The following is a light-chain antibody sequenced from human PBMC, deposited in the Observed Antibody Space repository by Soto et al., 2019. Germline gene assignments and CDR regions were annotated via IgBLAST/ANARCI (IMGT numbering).Light chain of an antibody. J-gene: IGLJ3*02. Sequence: QSVLTQPPSASGTPGQRVTIYCSGSSSNIGRNFVLWYQQVPGTAPKFLIYSDNERPSGVPARFSASKSGTSASLAISGLQSEDEADYYCASWDDTLRGRVFGGGTQLTVL. CDR2: SDN. CDR3: ASWDDTLRGRV. CDR1: SSNIGRNF. V-gene: IGLV1-47*02.